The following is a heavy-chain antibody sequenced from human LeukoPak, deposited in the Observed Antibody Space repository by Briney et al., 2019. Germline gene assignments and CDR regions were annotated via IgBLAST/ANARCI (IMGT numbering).Heavy chain of an antibody. J-gene: IGHJ4*02. V-gene: IGHV4-59*08. Sequence: KPSETLSLTCAVSGGSISSYYWSWIRQPPGKGLEWIGYIYYSGSTNYNPSLKSRVTISVDTSKNQFSLKLSSVTAADTAVYYCARHGTLPREVDYWGQGTLVTVSS. D-gene: IGHD1-14*01. CDR3: ARHGTLPREVDY. CDR1: GGSISSYY. CDR2: IYYSGST.